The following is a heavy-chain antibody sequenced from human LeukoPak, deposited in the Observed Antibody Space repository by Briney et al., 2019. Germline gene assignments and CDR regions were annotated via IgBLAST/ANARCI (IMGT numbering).Heavy chain of an antibody. J-gene: IGHJ4*02. CDR2: ISSNGDST. Sequence: RGSLRLSCAASGFTFSSCAMHWVRQAPGKGLEYVSAISSNGDSTYYANSVKGRFTISRDNSKKTLYLQMGSLRVEDMAVYYCARGIVGATFGALDNWGQGTLVIVSS. V-gene: IGHV3-64*01. CDR3: ARGIVGATFGALDN. CDR1: GFTFSSCA. D-gene: IGHD1-26*01.